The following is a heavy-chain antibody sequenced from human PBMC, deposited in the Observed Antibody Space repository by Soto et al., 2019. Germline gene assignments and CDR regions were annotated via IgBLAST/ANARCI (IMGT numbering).Heavy chain of an antibody. Sequence: EVQLVESGGGLVQPGGSLRLSCSASGFYFSVYWMHWVRQTPGKGPVWVARISEDGLTTNYADSVQGRFIISRDDAGISLYLQMNSLREEDTAVYYCVKDVAPGGLDYWGQGALVTVSA. V-gene: IGHV3-74*01. CDR3: VKDVAPGGLDY. J-gene: IGHJ4*02. CDR2: ISEDGLTT. D-gene: IGHD2-15*01. CDR1: GFYFSVYW.